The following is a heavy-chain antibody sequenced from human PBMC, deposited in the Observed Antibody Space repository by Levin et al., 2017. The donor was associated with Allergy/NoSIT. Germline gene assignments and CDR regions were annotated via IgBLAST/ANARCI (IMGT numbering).Heavy chain of an antibody. Sequence: GGSLRLSCAASGFTFDDYAMHWVRQAPGKGLEWVSGISWNSGSIGYADSVKGRFTISRDNAKNSLYLQMNSLRAEDTALYYCAKDTKTRLLWFGELTGGFDYWGQGTLVTVSS. CDR1: GFTFDDYA. CDR3: AKDTKTRLLWFGELTGGFDY. J-gene: IGHJ4*02. CDR2: ISWNSGSI. D-gene: IGHD3-10*01. V-gene: IGHV3-9*01.